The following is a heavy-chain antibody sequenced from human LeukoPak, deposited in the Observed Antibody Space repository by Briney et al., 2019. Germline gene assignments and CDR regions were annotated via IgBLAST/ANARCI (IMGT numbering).Heavy chain of an antibody. V-gene: IGHV3-21*01. Sequence: PGGSLRLSCAASGFTFNTYSMDWVRQAPGMGLEWVSSISSTSSYIYYADSVKGRFTISRDNAKNSLYLQMNSLRAEDTAVYYCARSAGYCSSTSCYTVDYWGQGTLVTVSS. CDR2: ISSTSSYI. CDR1: GFTFNTYS. D-gene: IGHD2-2*02. CDR3: ARSAGYCSSTSCYTVDY. J-gene: IGHJ4*02.